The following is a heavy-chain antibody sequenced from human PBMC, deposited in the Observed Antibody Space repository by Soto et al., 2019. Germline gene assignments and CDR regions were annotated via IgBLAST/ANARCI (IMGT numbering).Heavy chain of an antibody. V-gene: IGHV4-4*07. CDR1: GGSINTYS. J-gene: IGHJ6*02. Sequence: PSETLSLTXSVSGGSINTYSWSWIRQPAGKGLEWIGRVFDSGNTNYSPSLQSRVTMSLDRSKRQFSLKLTSVTAANTAVYYCEAWSSYYTVDVWGQGTTVTVSS. CDR3: EAWSSYYTVDV. D-gene: IGHD3-3*01. CDR2: VFDSGNT.